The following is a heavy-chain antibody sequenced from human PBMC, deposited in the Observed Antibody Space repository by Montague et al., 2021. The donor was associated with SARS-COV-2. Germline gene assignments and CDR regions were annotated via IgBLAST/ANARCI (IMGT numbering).Heavy chain of an antibody. V-gene: IGHV4-39*02. D-gene: IGHD3-9*01. CDR3: AREETGDWYFDL. J-gene: IGHJ2*01. CDR1: GGSLSSSCYY. CDR2: INERSPT. Sequence: SETLSLTCTVSGGSLSSSCYYWVWIRQPQGKESEWYRGINERSPTFYNPCHRSRVTISVDTSKNQFSLKLNSVTAADTAVFYCAREETGDWYFDLWGQGTLVTVSS.